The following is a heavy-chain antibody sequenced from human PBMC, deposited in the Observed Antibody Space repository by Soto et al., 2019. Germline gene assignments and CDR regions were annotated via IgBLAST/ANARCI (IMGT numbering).Heavy chain of an antibody. CDR3: VRKYYYDSSGYYCIGY. J-gene: IGHJ4*02. D-gene: IGHD3-22*01. CDR2: INPKSGGT. Sequence: SVKVSCKASGYTFSGYYMHWVRQAPGQGLEWMGWINPKSGGTKYAQKFQGRVTMTRDTSISTAYMELSSLRYDDTGGYYCVRKYYYDSSGYYCIGYGGQGNQVTV. V-gene: IGHV1-2*02. CDR1: GYTFSGYY.